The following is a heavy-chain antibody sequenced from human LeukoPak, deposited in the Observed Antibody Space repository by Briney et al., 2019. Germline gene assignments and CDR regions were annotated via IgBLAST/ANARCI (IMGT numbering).Heavy chain of an antibody. D-gene: IGHD6-13*01. V-gene: IGHV4-61*09. CDR3: ARDWGIAAATPYYFDH. Sequence: SQTLSLTCTVSVGPISSGNYYYSWIRQSAGKGMEWIGNIYMSGSTRYNPSLMSRVAMSVDTSKNQFSLKISSATAADTAVYYCARDWGIAAATPYYFDHWGQGILVTVSS. J-gene: IGHJ4*02. CDR2: IYMSGST. CDR1: VGPISSGNYY.